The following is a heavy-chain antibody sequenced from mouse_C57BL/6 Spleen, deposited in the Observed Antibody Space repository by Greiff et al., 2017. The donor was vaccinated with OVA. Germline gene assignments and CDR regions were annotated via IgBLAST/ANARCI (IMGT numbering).Heavy chain of an antibody. CDR2: INPNSGGP. Sequence: QVQLQQPGAELVKPGASVKLSCKASGYTFTSYWMHWVKQRPGRGLEWIGRINPNSGGPKYTEKFKSKATLTVAKPSSTAYQQLSSLTSEDSAVYDCARTMITTLFDYWGQGTTRTVAS. J-gene: IGHJ2*01. V-gene: IGHV1-72*01. CDR1: GYTFTSYW. D-gene: IGHD2-4*01. CDR3: ARTMITTLFDY.